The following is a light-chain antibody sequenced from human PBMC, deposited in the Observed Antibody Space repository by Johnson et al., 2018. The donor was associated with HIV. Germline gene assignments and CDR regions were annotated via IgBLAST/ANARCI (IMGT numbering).Light chain of an antibody. CDR3: GTWDSSLSAAV. J-gene: IGLJ1*01. CDR1: SSNIGNNY. CDR2: ENN. Sequence: QLVLTQPPSVSAAPGQKVTISCSGSSSNIGNNYVSWYQQLPGTAPKLLIYENNKRPSGIPDRFSGSKSGTSATLGITGLQTGDEADYYCGTWDSSLSAAVFGNGTKVTVL. V-gene: IGLV1-51*02.